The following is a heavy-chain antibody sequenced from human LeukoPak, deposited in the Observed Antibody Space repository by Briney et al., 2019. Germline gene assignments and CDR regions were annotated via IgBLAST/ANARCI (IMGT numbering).Heavy chain of an antibody. J-gene: IGHJ4*02. D-gene: IGHD5-24*01. CDR3: ALGYNDIWEL. V-gene: IGHV4-4*02. Sequence: SGTLSLTCAVSSGSISSSTWWSWVRQPPGQGLEWIGEINHSGSTHYTPSLKSRVTISVDTSDNKFSLKMISVTAADAAVYYCALGYNDIWELWGRGTLVTVSS. CDR1: SGSISSSTW. CDR2: INHSGST.